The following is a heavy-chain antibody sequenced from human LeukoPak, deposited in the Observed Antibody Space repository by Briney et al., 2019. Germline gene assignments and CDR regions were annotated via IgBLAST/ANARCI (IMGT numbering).Heavy chain of an antibody. J-gene: IGHJ3*02. V-gene: IGHV3-23*01. Sequence: GGSLRLSCAASGFTLSSYAMSWVRQAPGKGLEWVSAISDTGNTYHADSVKGRFTISRDNSKNTLYLQMNSLRAEDTAVYYCAKLGDSSGGDAFDIWGQGTMVTVSS. D-gene: IGHD3-22*01. CDR3: AKLGDSSGGDAFDI. CDR1: GFTLSSYA. CDR2: ISDTGNT.